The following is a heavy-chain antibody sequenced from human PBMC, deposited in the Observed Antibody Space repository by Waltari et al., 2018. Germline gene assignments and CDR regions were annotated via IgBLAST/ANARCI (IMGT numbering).Heavy chain of an antibody. CDR3: ATPSDGAAAGTGY. J-gene: IGHJ4*02. CDR2: IRYDGSNK. CDR1: GFTFSSYG. Sequence: QVQLVESGGGVVQPGGSLRLSCAASGFTFSSYGMHWVRQAPGKGLWWVAFIRYDGSNKYYSDSVKGRFTISRDNSKNTLYLQMNSLRAEDTAVYYCATPSDGAAAGTGYWGQGTLVTVSS. V-gene: IGHV3-30*02. D-gene: IGHD6-13*01.